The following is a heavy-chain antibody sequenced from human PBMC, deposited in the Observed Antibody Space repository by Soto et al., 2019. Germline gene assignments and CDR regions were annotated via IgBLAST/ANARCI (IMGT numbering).Heavy chain of an antibody. CDR2: ISYDGSNK. D-gene: IGHD2-8*01. J-gene: IGHJ6*04. CDR3: AKAAEDIVLMVYLRGCMDV. Sequence: GGSLRLSCAASGFTFSSYGMHWVRQAPGKGLEWVAVISYDGSNKYYADSVKGRFTISRDNSKNTLYLQMNSLRAEDTAVYYCAKAAEDIVLMVYLRGCMDVWGKGTTVTVSS. V-gene: IGHV3-30*18. CDR1: GFTFSSYG.